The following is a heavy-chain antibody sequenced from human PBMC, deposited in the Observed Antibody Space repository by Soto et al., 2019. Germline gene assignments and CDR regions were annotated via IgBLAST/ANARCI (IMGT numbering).Heavy chain of an antibody. J-gene: IGHJ3*02. CDR3: ARCIAMAGPYGAFDI. D-gene: IGHD6-19*01. V-gene: IGHV3-30*03. CDR1: GFTFSNYA. CDR2: ISYDGSDK. Sequence: QVQLVESGGGVVQPGRSLRLSCAASGFTFSNYAMYWVRQAPAKGLEWVAAISYDGSDKSYADSVKGRFTISRDNSKNTLYLQINSLRAEDTAVYYCARCIAMAGPYGAFDIWGQGTMVTVSS.